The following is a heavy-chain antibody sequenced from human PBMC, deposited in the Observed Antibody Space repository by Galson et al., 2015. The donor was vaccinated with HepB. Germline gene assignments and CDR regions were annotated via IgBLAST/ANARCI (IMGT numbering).Heavy chain of an antibody. J-gene: IGHJ5*02. Sequence: VKVSCKVSGYTFTDYYMHWVQQAPGKGLEWMGLVDPEDGETIYAEKFQGRVTITADTSTDTAYMELSSLRSEDTAVYYCATDLVVGAATNSYWFDPWGQGTLVTVSS. CDR3: ATDLVVGAATNSYWFDP. CDR2: VDPEDGET. D-gene: IGHD1-26*01. CDR1: GYTFTDYY. V-gene: IGHV1-69-2*01.